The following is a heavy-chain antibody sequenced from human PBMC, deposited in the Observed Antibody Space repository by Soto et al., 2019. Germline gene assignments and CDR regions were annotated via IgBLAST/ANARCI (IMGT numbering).Heavy chain of an antibody. J-gene: IGHJ4*02. CDR1: GFTVSGNY. CDR3: ASGASGNYR. D-gene: IGHD3-10*01. CDR2: IYSGGTT. V-gene: IGHV3-66*01. Sequence: GGSLRLSCAASGFTVSGNYMTWVRQAPGKGLEWVSNIYSGGTTSYADSVKGRFTISRDNSKNTLFLQMNSLRDDDTAVYYCASGASGNYRWGQGTLVTVSS.